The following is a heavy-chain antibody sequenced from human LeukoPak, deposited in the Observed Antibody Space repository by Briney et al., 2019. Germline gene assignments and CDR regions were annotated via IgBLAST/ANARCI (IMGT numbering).Heavy chain of an antibody. CDR2: INPNSGGT. J-gene: IGHJ6*03. Sequence: ASVKVSCKASGYTFTGYYMHWVRQAPGQGLEWMGWINPNSGGTNYAQKFQGRVTMTRDTSISTAYMELSRLRSDDTAVYYCAKAAAGSQHSYYYYYYLDVWGTGTTVTVSS. CDR3: AKAAAGSQHSYYYYYYLDV. D-gene: IGHD6-13*01. V-gene: IGHV1-2*02. CDR1: GYTFTGYY.